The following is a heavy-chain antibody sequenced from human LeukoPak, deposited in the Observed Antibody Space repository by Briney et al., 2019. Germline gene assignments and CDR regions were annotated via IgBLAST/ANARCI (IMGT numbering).Heavy chain of an antibody. V-gene: IGHV4-4*07. CDR3: ARDLGGSYYPYYFDY. Sequence: SETLSLTCTVSGGSISTYYWSWIRQPAGEGLGWVGRIYTSGSTNYNPPLKSRVTMSLDTSNNQFSLQLSSVPAADTAVYYCARDLGGSYYPYYFDYWGQGTLVTVSS. CDR2: IYTSGST. J-gene: IGHJ4*02. D-gene: IGHD1-26*01. CDR1: GGSISTYY.